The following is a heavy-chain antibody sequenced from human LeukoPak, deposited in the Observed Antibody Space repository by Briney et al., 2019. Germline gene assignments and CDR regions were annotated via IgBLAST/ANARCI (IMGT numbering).Heavy chain of an antibody. J-gene: IGHJ5*02. Sequence: GASVKASCKASGGTFSGYAISWVRQAPGQGLEWMGRIIPIFGIANYAQKFQGRVTITADKSTSTAYMELSSLRSEDTAVYYCAKAIAARPGNWFDPWGRGTLVSVSS. CDR2: IIPIFGIA. CDR1: GGTFSGYA. D-gene: IGHD6-6*01. CDR3: AKAIAARPGNWFDP. V-gene: IGHV1-69*04.